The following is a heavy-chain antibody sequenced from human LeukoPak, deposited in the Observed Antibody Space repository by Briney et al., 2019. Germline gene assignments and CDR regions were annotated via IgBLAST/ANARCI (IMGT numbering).Heavy chain of an antibody. D-gene: IGHD3-10*01. CDR1: GFTFSSYA. J-gene: IGHJ6*02. CDR3: ARDVPFGGV. Sequence: GGSLRLSCAASGFTFSSYAMHWVRQAPGKGLEWVAVISYDGSNKYYADSVKGRFTISRDNAKNSLYLQMNSLRAEDTAVYYCARDVPFGGVWGQGTTVTVSS. CDR2: ISYDGSNK. V-gene: IGHV3-30*04.